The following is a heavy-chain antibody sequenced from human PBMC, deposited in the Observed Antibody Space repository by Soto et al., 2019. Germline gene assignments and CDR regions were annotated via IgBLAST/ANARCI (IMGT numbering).Heavy chain of an antibody. Sequence: GGSLRLSCVTSGFTLSSSWMSWVRQAPGKGLEWVANIKQDGSVRYYVDSVKGRFTISRDNAMNSLYLQLNSLRAEDTAMYYCARGFSSSPNWFDPWGQGTVVTVSS. CDR1: GFTLSSSW. D-gene: IGHD6-6*01. J-gene: IGHJ5*02. V-gene: IGHV3-7*03. CDR2: IKQDGSVR. CDR3: ARGFSSSPNWFDP.